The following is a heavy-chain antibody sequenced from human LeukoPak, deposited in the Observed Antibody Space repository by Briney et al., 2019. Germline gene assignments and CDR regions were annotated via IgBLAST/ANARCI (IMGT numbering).Heavy chain of an antibody. D-gene: IGHD6-19*01. J-gene: IGHJ4*02. V-gene: IGHV1-2*02. CDR2: MNPNSGGT. CDR3: ASAIRAVAGTDFDY. Sequence: ASVKVSCKASGYTFTGYYMHWMRQAPGQGLEWMGWMNPNSGGTNSAQKFQGRVTMTRDTSIATAYLGLSSLRSDDTAVYYCASAIRAVAGTDFDYWGQGTPVTVSS. CDR1: GYTFTGYY.